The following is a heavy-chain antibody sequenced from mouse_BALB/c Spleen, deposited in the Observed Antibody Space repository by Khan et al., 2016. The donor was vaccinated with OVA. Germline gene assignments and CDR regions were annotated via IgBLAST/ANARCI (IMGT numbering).Heavy chain of an antibody. V-gene: IGHV2-6-7*01. Sequence: VQLQESGPGPVAPSQSLSITCTVLGFSLTGYGVNWVRQPPGKGLEWLGMIWGDGSTDSNYALKSRLSISKDNSKSQVFLQMYSLQTNDTARYYCARAYYANYWEAIDYWGQGTLVTVSA. D-gene: IGHD2-10*01. CDR2: IWGDGST. CDR1: GFSLTGYG. J-gene: IGHJ4*01. CDR3: ARAYYANYWEAIDY.